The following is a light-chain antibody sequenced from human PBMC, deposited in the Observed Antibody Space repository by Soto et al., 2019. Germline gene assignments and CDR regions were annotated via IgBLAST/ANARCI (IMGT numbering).Light chain of an antibody. CDR3: QQSDSLPIT. J-gene: IGKJ5*01. Sequence: DIQMTQSPSSLSASVGDRVTITCRASQDISNYLNWYQQRPGKAPKLLIYDASNLERGVPSRFSGTRSGTYFTFAFTSLQPEDVATYYCQQSDSLPITFGQGTRLE. CDR1: QDISNY. V-gene: IGKV1-33*01. CDR2: DAS.